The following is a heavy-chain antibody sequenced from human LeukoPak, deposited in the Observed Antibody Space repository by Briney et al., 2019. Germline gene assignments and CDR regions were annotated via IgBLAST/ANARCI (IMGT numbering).Heavy chain of an antibody. Sequence: PSETLSLTCTASGGSISSYYWSWIRQPPGKGLEWIGSIYYSGSTYYNPSLKSRVTISVDTSKNQFSLKLSSVTAADTAVYYCARHKIRTGYSSGWYRGGYYFDYWGQGTLVTVSS. J-gene: IGHJ4*02. D-gene: IGHD6-19*01. CDR2: IYYSGST. CDR1: GGSISSYY. V-gene: IGHV4-59*05. CDR3: ARHKIRTGYSSGWYRGGYYFDY.